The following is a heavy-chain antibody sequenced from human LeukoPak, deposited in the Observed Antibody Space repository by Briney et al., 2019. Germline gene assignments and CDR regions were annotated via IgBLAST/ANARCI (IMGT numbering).Heavy chain of an antibody. CDR2: IYHSGST. Sequence: PSETLSLTCAVSGYSINSDYYWGWIRQSPDKGLEWIGIIYHSGSTYYNPSLKSRVTMSLDASKNEFSLKLRSVTAADTAMYYCARDQNTWSYRYYSYMDVWGKGTTVTVSS. D-gene: IGHD3-16*01. CDR3: ARDQNTWSYRYYSYMDV. V-gene: IGHV4-38-2*02. CDR1: GYSINSDYY. J-gene: IGHJ6*03.